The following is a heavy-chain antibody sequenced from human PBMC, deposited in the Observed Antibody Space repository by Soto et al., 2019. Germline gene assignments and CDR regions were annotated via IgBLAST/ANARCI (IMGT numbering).Heavy chain of an antibody. CDR3: ARTTSIAAAVRH. D-gene: IGHD6-13*01. CDR2: IYPGDSDT. Sequence: GESLKISCRASGYSFTSYWIGWVRQMPGNGLEWMGIIYPGDSDTRYSPSFQGQVTISADKSISTAYLQWSSLKASDTAMYYCARTTSIAAAVRHWGQGTLVTVSS. CDR1: GYSFTSYW. J-gene: IGHJ1*01. V-gene: IGHV5-51*01.